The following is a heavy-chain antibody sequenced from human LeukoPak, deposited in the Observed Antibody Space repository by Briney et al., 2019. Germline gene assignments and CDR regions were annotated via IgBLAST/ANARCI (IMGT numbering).Heavy chain of an antibody. CDR2: ISGSGGST. CDR3: AKGRKSYYYGMDV. V-gene: IGHV3-23*01. Sequence: GGSLRLSCAASGFTFSIYAMNWVRQAPGKGLEWVAGISGSGGSTYYADSVKGRFTISRDNSKNTLYLQMNSLRAEDTAVYHCAKGRKSYYYGMDVWGQGTTVTVSS. J-gene: IGHJ6*02. CDR1: GFTFSIYA.